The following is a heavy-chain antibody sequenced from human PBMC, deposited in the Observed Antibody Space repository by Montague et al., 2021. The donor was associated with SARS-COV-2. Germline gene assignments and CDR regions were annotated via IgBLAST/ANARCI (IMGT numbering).Heavy chain of an antibody. D-gene: IGHD2-2*03. Sequence: VSPGASLSSDSLSWHWIRPSPSRGLEWLASTNYRSKWYNDSAPSVSGRATVKPDTSRNQFSLHLDSVTPEDTALYFCARKMDSSFDVWGKGTMVIVSS. J-gene: IGHJ3*01. CDR1: GASLSSDSLS. V-gene: IGHV6-1*01. CDR2: TNYRSKWYN. CDR3: ARKMDSSFDV.